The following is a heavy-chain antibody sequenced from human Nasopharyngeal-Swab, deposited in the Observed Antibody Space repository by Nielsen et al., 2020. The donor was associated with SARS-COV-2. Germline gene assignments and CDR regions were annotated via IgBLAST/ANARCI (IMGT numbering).Heavy chain of an antibody. D-gene: IGHD3-22*01. CDR3: ARASEEYGSSGYYGY. CDR2: INHSGST. V-gene: IGHV4-34*01. CDR1: GGSFSGYY. Sequence: SETLSLTCAVYGGSFSGYYWSWIRQPPGKGLEWIGEINHSGSTNYNPSLKSRVTISVDTSKNQFSLKLSSVTAADTAVYYCARASEEYGSSGYYGYWGQGTLVTVSS. J-gene: IGHJ4*02.